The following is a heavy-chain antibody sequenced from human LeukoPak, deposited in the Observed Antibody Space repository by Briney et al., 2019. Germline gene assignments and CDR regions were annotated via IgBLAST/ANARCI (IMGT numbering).Heavy chain of an antibody. V-gene: IGHV4-34*01. Sequence: SETLSLTCAVYGGSFSGYYWSWIRQPPGKGLEWIGEINHSGSTNYNPSLKSRVTISVDTSKNQFSLKLSSVTAADTAVYYCARGHYGGNLDYWGQGTLVTVS. CDR1: GGSFSGYY. J-gene: IGHJ4*02. D-gene: IGHD4-23*01. CDR2: INHSGST. CDR3: ARGHYGGNLDY.